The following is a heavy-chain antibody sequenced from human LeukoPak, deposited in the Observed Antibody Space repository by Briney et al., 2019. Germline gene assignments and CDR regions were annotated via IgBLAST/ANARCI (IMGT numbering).Heavy chain of an antibody. Sequence: SETLSLTCTVSGGSISSYYWSCIRQPAGKGLEWIGRIYTSGSTNYNPSLNSRVTMSVDTSKNQFSLKLSSVTAADTAVYYCATTTLTTSDAFDIWGQGIMVTVSS. CDR1: GGSISSYY. J-gene: IGHJ3*02. V-gene: IGHV4-4*07. CDR3: ATTTLTTSDAFDI. CDR2: IYTSGST. D-gene: IGHD4-11*01.